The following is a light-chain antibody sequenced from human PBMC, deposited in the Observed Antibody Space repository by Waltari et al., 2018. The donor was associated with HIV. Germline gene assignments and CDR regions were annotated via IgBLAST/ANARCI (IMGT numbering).Light chain of an antibody. CDR2: EVN. J-gene: IGLJ3*02. Sequence: PGQSITISCTGTTSDVGAYDYVSWYQQHPGKAPKLMIYEVNNRPSGVSNRFSGSKSGNTASLTISGLQAEDGADYYCSSYTSSDTLVFGAGTKLTVL. CDR3: SSYTSSDTLV. V-gene: IGLV2-14*01. CDR1: TSDVGAYDY.